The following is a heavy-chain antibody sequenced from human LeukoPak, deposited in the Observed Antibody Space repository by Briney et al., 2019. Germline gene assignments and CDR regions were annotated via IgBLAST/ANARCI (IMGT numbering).Heavy chain of an antibody. D-gene: IGHD5-18*01. J-gene: IGHJ3*02. Sequence: SETLSLTCAVYGGSFSGYYWSWIRQPPGKGLEWIGEINHSGSTNYNPSLKSRVTISVDTSKNQFSLELSSVTAADTAVYYCARGLRARGYSYGPVLRAFDIWGQGTMVTVSS. V-gene: IGHV4-34*01. CDR3: ARGLRARGYSYGPVLRAFDI. CDR1: GGSFSGYY. CDR2: INHSGST.